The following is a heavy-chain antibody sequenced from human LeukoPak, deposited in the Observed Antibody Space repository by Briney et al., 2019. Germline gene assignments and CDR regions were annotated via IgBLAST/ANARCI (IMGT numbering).Heavy chain of an antibody. D-gene: IGHD6-13*01. J-gene: IGHJ5*02. Sequence: KPSETLSLTCTVSGGSISSYYWSWIRQPPGKGLEWLGYIYYSGSTNYNPSLKSRLTISVDTSKNQFSLKLSSVTAADTGVYYCARVAAAAGIINWFDPWGQGTLVTVSS. CDR1: GGSISSYY. CDR3: ARVAAAAGIINWFDP. CDR2: IYYSGST. V-gene: IGHV4-59*01.